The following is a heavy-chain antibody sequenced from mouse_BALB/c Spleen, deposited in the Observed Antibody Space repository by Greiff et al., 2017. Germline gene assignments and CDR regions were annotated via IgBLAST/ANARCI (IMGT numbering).Heavy chain of an antibody. J-gene: IGHJ4*01. CDR1: GFSLTSYG. CDR2: IWSGGST. Sequence: VKLVESGPGLVQPSQSLSITCTVSGFSLTSYGVHWVRQSPGKGLEWLGVIWSGGSTDYNAAFISRLSISKDNSKSQVFFKMNSLQADDTAIYYCDRNDDYDDYAMDYWGQGTSVTVSS. CDR3: DRNDDYDDYAMDY. D-gene: IGHD2-4*01. V-gene: IGHV2-4-1*01.